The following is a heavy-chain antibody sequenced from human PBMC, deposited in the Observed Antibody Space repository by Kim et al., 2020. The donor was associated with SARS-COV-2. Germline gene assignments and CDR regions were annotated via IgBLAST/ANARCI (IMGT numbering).Heavy chain of an antibody. CDR3: ARHIAVAGPGWFDP. V-gene: IGHV1-69*13. J-gene: IGHJ5*02. CDR1: GGTFSSYA. D-gene: IGHD6-19*01. Sequence: SVKVSCKASGGTFSSYAISWVRQAPGQGLEWMGGIIPIFGTANYAQKFQGRVTITADESTSTAYMELSSLRSEDTAVYYCARHIAVAGPGWFDPWGQGTLVTVSS. CDR2: IIPIFGTA.